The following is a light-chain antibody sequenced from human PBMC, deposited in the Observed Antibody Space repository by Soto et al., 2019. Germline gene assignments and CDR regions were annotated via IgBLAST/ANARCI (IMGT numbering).Light chain of an antibody. CDR1: QDIKNY. J-gene: IGKJ4*01. CDR3: QHYDHLPPLS. V-gene: IGKV1-33*01. CDR2: DAS. Sequence: DLQMTQSPSSLSASVGDGVTITCQASQDIKNYLNWYQQKPGKAPNLLIYDASNLKTGVPSRFSGSGSGTHFTFTISSLQPEDIATYYCQHYDHLPPLSFGGGTKVEIK.